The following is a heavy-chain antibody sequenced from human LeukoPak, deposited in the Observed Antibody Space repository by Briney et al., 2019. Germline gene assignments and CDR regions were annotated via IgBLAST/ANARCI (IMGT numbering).Heavy chain of an antibody. CDR3: ARDVFCSGGIGY. CDR2: ISYDGSNK. Sequence: GGSLRLPCAASGFTFSSYAMHWVRQAPGKGLEWVAVISYDGSNKYYADSVEGRFTISRDNSKNTLYLQMHSLRAEDTAVYYCARDVFCSGGIGYWGRGTLVTVSS. J-gene: IGHJ2*01. V-gene: IGHV3-30-3*01. D-gene: IGHD3-10*02. CDR1: GFTFSSYA.